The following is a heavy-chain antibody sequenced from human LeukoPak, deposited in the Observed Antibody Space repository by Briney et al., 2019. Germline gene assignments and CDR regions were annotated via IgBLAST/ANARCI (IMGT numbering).Heavy chain of an antibody. CDR2: IKQDGSEK. J-gene: IGHJ4*02. V-gene: IGHV3-7*01. CDR1: GFTFSSYW. D-gene: IGHD3-22*01. Sequence: GGSLRLSCAASGFTFSSYWMSWVRQAPGKGLEWVANIKQDGSEKYYVDSVKGRFTISRDNAKNSLYLQMNSLRAEDTAVYYCARDSDPNYYGSSGSGPGYFDYWGQGTLVTVSS. CDR3: ARDSDPNYYGSSGSGPGYFDY.